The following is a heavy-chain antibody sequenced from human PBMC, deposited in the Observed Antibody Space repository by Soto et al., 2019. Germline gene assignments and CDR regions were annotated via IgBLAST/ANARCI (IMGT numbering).Heavy chain of an antibody. CDR1: GFTFSSYA. CDR3: AKTVIISKNNHYYYGMDI. D-gene: IGHD1-20*01. Sequence: PGGSLRLSCAASGFTFSSYAMTWVRQAPGKGLEWVSSISGSGRSTYSAGSVKGRFTISRDNSKNTLYLQMNSLRAEDTAVYYCAKTVIISKNNHYYYGMDIWGQGTTVTVSS. V-gene: IGHV3-23*01. CDR2: ISGSGRST. J-gene: IGHJ6*02.